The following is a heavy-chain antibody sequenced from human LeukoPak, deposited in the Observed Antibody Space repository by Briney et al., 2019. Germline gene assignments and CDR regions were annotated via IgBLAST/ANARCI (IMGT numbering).Heavy chain of an antibody. CDR3: ARGPPGRQWLVQGGSFDY. J-gene: IGHJ4*02. D-gene: IGHD6-19*01. CDR2: ISAYNGNT. CDR1: GFTFTSYG. Sequence: EASVKVSCKATGFTFTSYGISSVRQAPGQGIEWMGRISAYNGNTNYAQKLQGRVTMTTDTSTSTAYMELRSLRSDDTAVYYCARGPPGRQWLVQGGSFDYWGQRTLVTVSS. V-gene: IGHV1-18*01.